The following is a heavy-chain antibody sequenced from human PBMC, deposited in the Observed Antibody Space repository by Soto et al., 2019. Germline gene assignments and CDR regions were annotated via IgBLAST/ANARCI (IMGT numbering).Heavy chain of an antibody. CDR3: ARGILRYPYYYGSGSSFGWFDP. CDR2: INHSGST. Sequence: ETLSLTCAVYGGSFSGYYWSWIRQPPGKGLEWIGEINHSGSTNYNPSLKSRVTISVDTSKNQFSLKLSSVTAADTAVYYCARGILRYPYYYGSGSSFGWFDPWGQGTLVTVSS. D-gene: IGHD3-10*01. CDR1: GGSFSGYY. V-gene: IGHV4-34*01. J-gene: IGHJ5*02.